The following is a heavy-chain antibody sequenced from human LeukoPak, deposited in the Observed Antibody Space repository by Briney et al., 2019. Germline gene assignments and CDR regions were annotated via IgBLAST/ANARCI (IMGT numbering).Heavy chain of an antibody. CDR1: GFTFSNYW. J-gene: IGHJ4*02. D-gene: IGHD4-23*01. V-gene: IGHV3-7*01. Sequence: GGSLRLSCAASGFTFSNYWMSWVRQAPGKGLQWVANIKQDGSEKYYVDSVKGRFTISRDNAKNSLYLQMNSLRAEDTAVYYCATLSYGGNSFCFDYWGQGTLVTVSS. CDR2: IKQDGSEK. CDR3: ATLSYGGNSFCFDY.